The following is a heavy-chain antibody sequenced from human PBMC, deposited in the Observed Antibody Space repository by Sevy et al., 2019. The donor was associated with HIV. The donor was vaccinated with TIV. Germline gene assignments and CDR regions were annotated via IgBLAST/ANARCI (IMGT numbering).Heavy chain of an antibody. CDR3: AALRGSGYECFDY. CDR2: ISGSGGST. Sequence: GGSLRLSCAASGFTFSSYAMSWVRQAPGKGLEWVSAISGSGGSTYYADSVKGRFTISRDNSKNTLYLQMNSLRAGDTAVYYCAALRGSGYECFDYWGQGTLVTVSS. J-gene: IGHJ4*02. CDR1: GFTFSSYA. D-gene: IGHD5-12*01. V-gene: IGHV3-23*01.